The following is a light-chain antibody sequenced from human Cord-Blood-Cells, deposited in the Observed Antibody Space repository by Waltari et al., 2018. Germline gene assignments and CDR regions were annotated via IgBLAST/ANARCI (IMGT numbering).Light chain of an antibody. Sequence: QSALTQPASVSGSPGQSITISCTGTSTDVGSYKLVSWYQQHPGKAPKLMIYVGSKRPSGVSNRFSGSKSGNTASLRISGRQAEYEADYYCCSYAGSSTYVFGTGTKVTVL. CDR1: STDVGSYKL. CDR2: VGS. J-gene: IGLJ1*01. V-gene: IGLV2-23*01. CDR3: CSYAGSSTYV.